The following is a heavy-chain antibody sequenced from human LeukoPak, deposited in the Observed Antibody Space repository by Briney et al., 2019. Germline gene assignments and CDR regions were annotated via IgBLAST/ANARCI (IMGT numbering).Heavy chain of an antibody. J-gene: IGHJ4*02. CDR2: IYYSGTI. CDR1: GGSISSSSYC. Sequence: PSETLSLTCSVSGGSISSSSYCWVWIRQPPGKGLEWIGTIYYSGTIYSNPSLKSRVTISVDASKNQFSLKLISVTAADTAFYFCARHYRSADFGDSDYWGQGTLVTVAS. V-gene: IGHV4-39*01. D-gene: IGHD4-17*01. CDR3: ARHYRSADFGDSDY.